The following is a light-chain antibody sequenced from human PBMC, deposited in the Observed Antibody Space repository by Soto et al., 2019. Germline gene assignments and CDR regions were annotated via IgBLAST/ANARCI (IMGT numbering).Light chain of an antibody. CDR3: ASWDDGLNGWV. CDR1: SSNIGTNN. V-gene: IGLV1-44*01. J-gene: IGLJ3*02. Sequence: QAVVTQPPSASGTPGQRVTISCSGSSSNIGTNNVNWYQQLPGTAPKLLIYNNIQRPSGVPDRFSGSKSGTSASLAISGLQSEDEADYYCASWDDGLNGWVFGGGTKLTVL. CDR2: NNI.